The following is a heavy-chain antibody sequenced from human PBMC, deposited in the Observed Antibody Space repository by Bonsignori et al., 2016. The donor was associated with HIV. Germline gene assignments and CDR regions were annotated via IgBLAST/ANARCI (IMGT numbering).Heavy chain of an antibody. J-gene: IGHJ5*02. V-gene: IGHV3-21*01. Sequence: WIRQPPGKGLEWVSSISSSSSYIYYADSVKGRFTISRDNAKNSLYLQMNSLRAEDTAVYYCARDLMVREKGWFDPWGQGTLVTVSS. CDR2: ISSSSSYI. CDR3: ARDLMVREKGWFDP. D-gene: IGHD3-10*01.